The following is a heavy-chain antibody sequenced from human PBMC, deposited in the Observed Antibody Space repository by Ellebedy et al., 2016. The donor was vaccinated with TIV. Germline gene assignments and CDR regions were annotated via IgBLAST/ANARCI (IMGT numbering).Heavy chain of an antibody. J-gene: IGHJ6*03. CDR3: AKMGGYSSSWYGYYYYYYMDV. D-gene: IGHD6-13*01. CDR2: ISYDGSNK. Sequence: GGSLRLSXAASGFTFSSYGMHWVRQAPGKGLEWVAVISYDGSNKYYADSVKGRFTISRDNSKNTLYLQMNSLRAEDTAVYYCAKMGGYSSSWYGYYYYYYMDVWGKGTTVTVSS. V-gene: IGHV3-30*18. CDR1: GFTFSSYG.